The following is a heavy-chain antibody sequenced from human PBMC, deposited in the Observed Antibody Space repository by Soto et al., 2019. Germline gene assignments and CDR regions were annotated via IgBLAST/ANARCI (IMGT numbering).Heavy chain of an antibody. Sequence: EVQLVESGGGLVQPGGSLRLSCAASGFTFSNYWMSWVRQAPGKGLEWVANIKKDETEEYYVDSVKGRFTISRDNAKNSLFLQMNSLRAEDTAVYYSAAYCSSISCTPFHGYSWGQGTLVTVSS. V-gene: IGHV3-7*05. D-gene: IGHD2-2*01. J-gene: IGHJ4*02. CDR3: AAYCSSISCTPFHGYS. CDR2: IKKDETEE. CDR1: GFTFSNYW.